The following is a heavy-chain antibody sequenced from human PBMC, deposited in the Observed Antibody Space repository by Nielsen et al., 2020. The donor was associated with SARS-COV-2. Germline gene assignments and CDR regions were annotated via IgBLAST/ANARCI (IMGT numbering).Heavy chain of an antibody. Sequence: GESLKISCAASGFTFSSYAMHWVRQAPGKGLEWVAVISYDGSNKYYADSVKGRFTISRDSSKNTLYLQMNSLRAEDTAVYYCARDWGGGSYSPFDYWGQGTLVTVSS. CDR1: GFTFSSYA. CDR3: ARDWGGGSYSPFDY. J-gene: IGHJ4*02. V-gene: IGHV3-30*04. D-gene: IGHD3-10*01. CDR2: ISYDGSNK.